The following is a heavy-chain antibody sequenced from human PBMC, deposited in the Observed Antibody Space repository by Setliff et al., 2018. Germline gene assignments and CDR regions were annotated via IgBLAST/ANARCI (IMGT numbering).Heavy chain of an antibody. J-gene: IGHJ1*01. CDR1: GYTFVSYG. D-gene: IGHD3-22*01. V-gene: IGHV1-18*01. CDR3: ARARGHYYDSSGRSGYFQH. CDR2: ISAYNGNT. Sequence: ASVKVSCKAAGYTFVSYGLSWVRQAPGQGLEWMGWISAYNGNTNYAQKLQGRVTMTTDTSTSTAYMELRSLRSDDTAVYYCARARGHYYDSSGRSGYFQHWGQGTLVTVSS.